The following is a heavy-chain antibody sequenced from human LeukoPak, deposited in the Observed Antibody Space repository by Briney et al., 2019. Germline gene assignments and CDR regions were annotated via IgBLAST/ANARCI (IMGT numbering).Heavy chain of an antibody. V-gene: IGHV3-53*01. Sequence: GGSLRLSCVASGFIVSASYMAWVRQAPGKGLEWVSVIYSGDSTYYADSVRGRFTVSRDSSKNTLYLQMNSLRAEDTAVYYCARQTYSSSWRFDYWGQGTLVTVSS. D-gene: IGHD6-13*01. CDR2: IYSGDST. CDR1: GFIVSASY. J-gene: IGHJ4*02. CDR3: ARQTYSSSWRFDY.